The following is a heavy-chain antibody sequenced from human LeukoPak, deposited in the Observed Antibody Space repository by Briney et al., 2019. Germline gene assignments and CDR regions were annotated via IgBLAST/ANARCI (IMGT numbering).Heavy chain of an antibody. CDR2: IRYDGSNK. V-gene: IGHV3-30*02. Sequence: PGGSLRLSCAASGFTFSSYGMHWVRQAPGKGLEWVAFIRYDGSNKYYADSVKGRFTISRDNSKNALYLQMNSLRAEDTAVYYCARGAVAGIRDALDIWGQGTMVTVSS. CDR1: GFTFSSYG. CDR3: ARGAVAGIRDALDI. D-gene: IGHD6-19*01. J-gene: IGHJ3*02.